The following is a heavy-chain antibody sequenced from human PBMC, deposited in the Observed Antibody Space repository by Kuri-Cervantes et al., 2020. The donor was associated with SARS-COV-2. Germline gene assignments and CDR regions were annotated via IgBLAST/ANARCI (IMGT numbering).Heavy chain of an antibody. CDR1: GFTFSDYY. V-gene: IGHV4-34*08. CDR3: ASLLSGGGAHLYFFYMDA. D-gene: IGHD3-16*01. Sequence: ESLKISCAASGFTFSDYYMSWIRQAPGKGLEWIGSIYYSGSTYYNPSLKSRVTISVDTSKNQFSLKLSSVTAADTAVYYCASLLSGGGAHLYFFYMDAWGKGTSITVSS. J-gene: IGHJ6*03. CDR2: IYYSGST.